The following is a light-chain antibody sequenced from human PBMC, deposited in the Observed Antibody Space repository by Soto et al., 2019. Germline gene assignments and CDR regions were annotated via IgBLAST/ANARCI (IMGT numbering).Light chain of an antibody. V-gene: IGLV1-40*01. Sequence: QSVLTQPPSVSGAPGQRVTISCTGASSNIGAGYDVHWYQQFPGTGPKLLIYANTNRPSGVPDRFSGSKSDTSASLAITGLQAEDEADYYCQSYDTRLSARVFGGGTKLTVL. CDR2: ANT. CDR1: SSNIGAGYD. CDR3: QSYDTRLSARV. J-gene: IGLJ3*02.